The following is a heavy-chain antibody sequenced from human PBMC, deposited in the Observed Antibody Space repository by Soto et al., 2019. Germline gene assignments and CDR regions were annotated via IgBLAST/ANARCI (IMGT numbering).Heavy chain of an antibody. CDR3: SRESGENWTYEAD. Sequence: QVQQQESGPGLVKPSDTLSLICRVSGAYINNFSRSWIRQRAGTGLEWIGRIHINGVVQYSTYFRGRVTMSMDTSSNDFSRNIQAETAADTAVYYCSRESGENWTYEADWGQGTLVTVSS. V-gene: IGHV4-4*07. CDR1: GAYINNFS. J-gene: IGHJ1*01. CDR2: IHINGVV. D-gene: IGHD1-7*01.